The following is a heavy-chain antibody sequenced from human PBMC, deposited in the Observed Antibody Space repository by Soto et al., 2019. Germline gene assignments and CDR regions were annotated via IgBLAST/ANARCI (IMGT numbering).Heavy chain of an antibody. V-gene: IGHV1-69*06. CDR3: ARELTDTAMAQRVDYYYYYGMDV. CDR2: IIPIFGTA. CDR1: GGTFSSYA. J-gene: IGHJ6*02. D-gene: IGHD5-18*01. Sequence: VASVKVSCKASGGTFSSYAISWVRQAPGQGLEWMGGIIPIFGTANYAQKFQGRVTITADKSTSTAYMELSSLRSEDTAVYYCARELTDTAMAQRVDYYYYYGMDVWGQGTTVTVSS.